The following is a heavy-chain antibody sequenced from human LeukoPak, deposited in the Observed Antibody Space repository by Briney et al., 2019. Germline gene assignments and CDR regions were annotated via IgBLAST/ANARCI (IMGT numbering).Heavy chain of an antibody. V-gene: IGHV3-23*01. J-gene: IGHJ4*02. Sequence: PGGSLRLSCAASGFTFRNYAMSWVRQAPGKGLEWVSAITASGATTYYADSVKGRFTISRDNSKNTLYLHIDSLRAEDTAVYYCGEVQSGNKFDYWGRGTQVTVSS. CDR2: ITASGATT. CDR1: GFTFRNYA. CDR3: GEVQSGNKFDY. D-gene: IGHD1-1*01.